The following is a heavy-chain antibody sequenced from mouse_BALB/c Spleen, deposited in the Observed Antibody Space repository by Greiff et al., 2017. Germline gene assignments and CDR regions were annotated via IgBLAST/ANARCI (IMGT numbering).Heavy chain of an antibody. Sequence: VQLQQPGAELVKPGASVKLSCKASGYTFTSYWMHWVKQRPGQGLEWIGEIDPSDSYTNYNQKFKGKATLTVDKSSSTAYMQLSSLTSEDSAVYYCASRVLFYAMDYWGQGTAVTVSS. V-gene: IGHV1-69*02. J-gene: IGHJ4*01. CDR2: IDPSDSYT. D-gene: IGHD2-14*01. CDR3: ASRVLFYAMDY. CDR1: GYTFTSYW.